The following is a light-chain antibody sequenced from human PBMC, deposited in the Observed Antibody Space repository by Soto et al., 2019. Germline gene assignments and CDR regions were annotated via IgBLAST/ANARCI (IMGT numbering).Light chain of an antibody. CDR2: AAS. CDR3: QQSYSTPWT. CDR1: QSISSY. V-gene: IGKV1-39*01. J-gene: IGKJ1*01. Sequence: DLQMTQSPSSLSASVGDRFTITCRASQSISSYLNWYQQKQGKXPKXXIYAASSLQSGVPSRFSGSGYGTAGTITLRSLQTEDGETYDGQQSYSTPWTFGQGTKVDNK.